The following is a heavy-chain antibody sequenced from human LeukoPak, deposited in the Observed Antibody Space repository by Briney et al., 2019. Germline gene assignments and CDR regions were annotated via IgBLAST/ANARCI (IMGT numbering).Heavy chain of an antibody. CDR2: IIPIFGTA. D-gene: IGHD3-22*01. CDR1: GGTFSSYA. V-gene: IGHV1-69*13. CDR3: ARLYYYDSSLRWFGP. Sequence: ASVKVSCKASGGTFSSYAISWVRQAPGQGLEWMGGIIPIFGTANYAQKFQGRVTITADESTSTAYMELSSLRSEDTAVYYCARLYYYDSSLRWFGPWGQGTLVTVSS. J-gene: IGHJ5*02.